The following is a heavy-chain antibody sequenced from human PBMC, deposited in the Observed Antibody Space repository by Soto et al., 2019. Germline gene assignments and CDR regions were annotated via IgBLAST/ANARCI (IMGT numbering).Heavy chain of an antibody. CDR2: VIPNLGVT. CDR1: GGTLSSYT. J-gene: IGHJ5*02. Sequence: ASVKVSCKASGGTLSSYTFSWVRQAPGQGLEWMGRVIPNLGVTNYAKKFQGRFTIIADTSTSTAYMELSSLRSDDTAVYYCARVLRGVPTDWFDPWGQGTLVTVSS. D-gene: IGHD3-10*01. V-gene: IGHV1-69*02. CDR3: ARVLRGVPTDWFDP.